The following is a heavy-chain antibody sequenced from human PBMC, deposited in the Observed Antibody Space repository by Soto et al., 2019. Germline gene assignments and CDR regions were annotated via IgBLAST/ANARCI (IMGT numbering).Heavy chain of an antibody. Sequence: PGGSLRLSCAASGFTFDDYAMHWVRQAPGKGLEWVSGISWNSGSIGYADSVKGRFTISRDNAKNSLYLQMNSLRAEDTALYYCAKGRFLEWLLYPFDYWGQGTLVTVS. V-gene: IGHV3-9*01. J-gene: IGHJ4*02. CDR1: GFTFDDYA. CDR2: ISWNSGSI. D-gene: IGHD3-3*01. CDR3: AKGRFLEWLLYPFDY.